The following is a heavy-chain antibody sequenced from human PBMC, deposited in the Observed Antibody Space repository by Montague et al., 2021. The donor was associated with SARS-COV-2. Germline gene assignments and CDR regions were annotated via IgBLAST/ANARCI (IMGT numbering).Heavy chain of an antibody. J-gene: IGHJ6*02. CDR1: GDSVSGNSAT. V-gene: IGHV6-1*01. D-gene: IGHD1-1*01. CDR2: TYYRSKWYN. CDR3: TSGREGNYNVMDV. Sequence: CAISGDSVSGNSATWDWVRHAPSRALECLGRTYYRSKWYNDYAVSVRGRATIDPDTSKNQFSLQLNSVTPEDTAIYYCTSGREGNYNVMDVWGQGTTVTVSS.